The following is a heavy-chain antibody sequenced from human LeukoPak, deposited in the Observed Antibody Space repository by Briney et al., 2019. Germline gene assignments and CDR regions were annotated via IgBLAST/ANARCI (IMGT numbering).Heavy chain of an antibody. CDR1: GGSISNYW. V-gene: IGHV4-59*08. CDR3: ARHSRRYYDSSGPPHFQH. D-gene: IGHD3-22*01. J-gene: IGHJ1*01. Sequence: PSETLSLTCTVSGGSISNYWWSWIRQPPGKGLEWIGYVFDSGGTNYNPSLKSRVTISVDTSKKQFSLKLSSVTAADTAVYYCARHSRRYYDSSGPPHFQHWGQGTLVTVSS. CDR2: VFDSGGT.